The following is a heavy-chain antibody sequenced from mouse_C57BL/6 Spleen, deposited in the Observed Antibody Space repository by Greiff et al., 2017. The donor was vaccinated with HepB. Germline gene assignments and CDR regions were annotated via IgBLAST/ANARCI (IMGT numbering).Heavy chain of an antibody. D-gene: IGHD1-1*01. CDR1: GFTFSSYG. CDR3: ARPPLLRFPYWYFDV. CDR2: ISSGGSYT. Sequence: EVQLVESGGDLVKPGGSLKLSCAASGFTFSSYGMSWVRQTPDKRLEWVATISSGGSYTYYPDSVKGRFTISRDNAKNTLYLQMSSLKSEDTAMYYCARPPLLRFPYWYFDVWGTGTTVTVSS. J-gene: IGHJ1*03. V-gene: IGHV5-6*01.